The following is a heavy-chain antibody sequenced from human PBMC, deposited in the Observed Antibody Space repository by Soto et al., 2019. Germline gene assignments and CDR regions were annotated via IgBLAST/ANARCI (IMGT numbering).Heavy chain of an antibody. CDR3: AKEIAYYDSSGYFFFAAFDI. V-gene: IGHV3-23*01. J-gene: IGHJ3*02. Sequence: GGSLRLSCAASGFTFSSYAMSWVRQAPGKRLEWVSAISGSGGSTYYADSVKGRFTISRDNSKNTLYLQMNSLRAEDTAVYYCAKEIAYYDSSGYFFFAAFDIWGQGTMVTVSS. CDR2: ISGSGGST. CDR1: GFTFSSYA. D-gene: IGHD3-22*01.